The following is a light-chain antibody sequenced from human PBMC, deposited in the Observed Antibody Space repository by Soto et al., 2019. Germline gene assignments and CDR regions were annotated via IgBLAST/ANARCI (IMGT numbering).Light chain of an antibody. J-gene: IGKJ4*01. CDR1: QSISSW. V-gene: IGKV1-5*03. Sequence: DIQMTQSPCTLFASVGDRVTITCRASQSISSWLAWYQQKPGKAPKLLIYKASSLESGVPSRFSGSGSGTEFTLTISSLQPDDFATYYCQQYNSPFTFGGGTKVDIK. CDR3: QQYNSPFT. CDR2: KAS.